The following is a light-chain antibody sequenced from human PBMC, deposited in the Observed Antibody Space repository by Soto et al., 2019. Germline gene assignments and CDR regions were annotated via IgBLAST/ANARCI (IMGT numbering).Light chain of an antibody. V-gene: IGKV3-15*01. CDR3: QQYNNWLIT. CDR2: GAS. Sequence: VLTQSPGTLSFSPGERATLSFSASQSVSSNLAWYQQKPGQAPRLLIYGASTRATGIPARFSGSGSGTEFTLTISSLQSEDFAVYYCQQYNNWLITFGQGTRLEIK. CDR1: QSVSSN. J-gene: IGKJ5*01.